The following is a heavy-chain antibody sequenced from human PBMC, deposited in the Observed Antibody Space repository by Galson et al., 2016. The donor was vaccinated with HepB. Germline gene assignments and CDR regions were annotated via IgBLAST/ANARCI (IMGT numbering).Heavy chain of an antibody. CDR1: GGSISTDNW. CDR3: ARIGEYSSSWYTAYDM. D-gene: IGHD6-13*01. Sequence: ETLFPTCAASGGSISTDNWWSWVRQPPGAGLEWIVQVYHGGGTHYHAYLQSRVTMSVDKTANQFSLSLTSATAADTAIYDCARIGEYSSSWYTAYDMCGRGTMVNVSS. J-gene: IGHJ3*02. CDR2: VYHGGGT. V-gene: IGHV4-4*02.